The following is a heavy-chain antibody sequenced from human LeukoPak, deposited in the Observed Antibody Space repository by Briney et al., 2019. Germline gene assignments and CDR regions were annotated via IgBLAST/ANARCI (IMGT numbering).Heavy chain of an antibody. CDR2: IICYSRTI. Sequence: GGSLRLSCAASGFTFDDYAMHWVRHAPGKGGEWVSGIICYSRTILYASSVNAPFTISSDNAKTSLYLQMNSLRSEDTALYYCAKDIGPSLVQNYFDYWGQGTLVTVSS. J-gene: IGHJ4*02. CDR3: AKDIGPSLVQNYFDY. CDR1: GFTFDDYA. D-gene: IGHD1-1*01. V-gene: IGHV3-9*01.